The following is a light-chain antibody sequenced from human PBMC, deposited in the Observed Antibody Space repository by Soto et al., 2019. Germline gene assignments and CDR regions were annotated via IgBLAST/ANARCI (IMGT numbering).Light chain of an antibody. Sequence: QSVLTQPPSASGTPGQRVTISCSGSSSNIGSNTVNWYQQLPGTAPKLLIYSNNQRPSGVPDRFSGSKSGTSASLAISGLPSEDEADYYCAAWDDSLNGRGVFGTGTKVTVL. CDR1: SSNIGSNT. CDR3: AAWDDSLNGRGV. CDR2: SNN. V-gene: IGLV1-44*01. J-gene: IGLJ1*01.